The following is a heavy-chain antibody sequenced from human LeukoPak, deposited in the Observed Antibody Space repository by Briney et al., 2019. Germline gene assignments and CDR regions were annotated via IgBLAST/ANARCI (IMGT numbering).Heavy chain of an antibody. CDR2: IIPIFGTA. Sequence: SVKVSCKASGGTFSSYAISWVRQAPGQGLEWMGGIIPIFGTANYAQKFQGGVTITTDESTSTAYMELSSLRSEDTAVYYCARGHFPMVRGVITYFDYWGQGTLVTVSS. V-gene: IGHV1-69*05. J-gene: IGHJ4*02. D-gene: IGHD3-10*01. CDR1: GGTFSSYA. CDR3: ARGHFPMVRGVITYFDY.